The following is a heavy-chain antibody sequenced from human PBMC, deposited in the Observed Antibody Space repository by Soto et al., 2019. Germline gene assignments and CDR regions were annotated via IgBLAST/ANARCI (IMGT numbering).Heavy chain of an antibody. D-gene: IGHD3-16*02. V-gene: IGHV4-30-4*01. J-gene: IGHJ6*02. CDR1: DGSISSNNYY. CDR3: ARDIDFGMDV. CDR2: IFSTGTA. Sequence: NPSETLSLTCTVSDGSISSNNYYWSWIRQPPGKGLEWIGYIFSTGTAYYNPSLQSRVTISLDMSKNQFSLKLSSVTAADTAVYYCARDIDFGMDVWGQGTTVTVS.